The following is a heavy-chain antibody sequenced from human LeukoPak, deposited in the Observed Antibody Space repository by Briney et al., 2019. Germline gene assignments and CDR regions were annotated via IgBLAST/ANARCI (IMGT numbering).Heavy chain of an antibody. CDR3: ARDGRSYWDLSKVGYFDY. J-gene: IGHJ4*02. D-gene: IGHD2-15*01. CDR2: ISNTGNYI. CDR1: GFAFTSKS. V-gene: IGHV3-21*01. Sequence: GGSLRLSCAASGFAFTSKSMPWVRQAPGKGLEWVSSISNTGNYIYHADSVKGRFTISRDNAKNLLFLEMNSLRAEDTAVYYCARDGRSYWDLSKVGYFDYWGQGSLVTVSS.